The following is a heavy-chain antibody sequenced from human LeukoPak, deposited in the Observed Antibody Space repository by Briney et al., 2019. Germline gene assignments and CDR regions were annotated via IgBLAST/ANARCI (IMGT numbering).Heavy chain of an antibody. V-gene: IGHV4-59*12. CDR3: ARAPYDILTGYFLFDS. CDR1: GGSISSYY. CDR2: IYHRGST. J-gene: IGHJ4*02. D-gene: IGHD3-9*01. Sequence: SETLSLTCTVSGGSISSYYWSWIRQPPGRGLEWIGYIYHRGSTSYNPSLRSRVTVSLDKSRNQFSLNLYSVTAADTAVYYRARAPYDILTGYFLFDSWGQGTLITVSS.